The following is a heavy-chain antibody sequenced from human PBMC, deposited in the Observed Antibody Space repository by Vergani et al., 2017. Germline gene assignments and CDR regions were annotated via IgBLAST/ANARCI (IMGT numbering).Heavy chain of an antibody. CDR2: ISYDGNKK. V-gene: IGHV3-30*03. D-gene: IGHD1-1*01. Sequence: VQLLESGGRLVQPGGSLRLSCVASGFAFSRYAMSWVRQAPGKGLEWVSVISYDGNKKNYADSVKGRFTISRDNSKNTLYLEMNALRAEDTAVYYCARDFVTRVTTLDYYYMGVWGKGTTVTVSS. CDR3: ARDFVTRVTTLDYYYMGV. CDR1: GFAFSRYA. J-gene: IGHJ6*03.